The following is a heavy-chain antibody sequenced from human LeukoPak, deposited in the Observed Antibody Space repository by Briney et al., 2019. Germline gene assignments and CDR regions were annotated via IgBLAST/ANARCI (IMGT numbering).Heavy chain of an antibody. D-gene: IGHD5-12*01. CDR3: ARQIVATIKVFDY. J-gene: IGHJ4*02. Sequence: GGPLKISCKGPGYSFTSYWIGWVRQMPGKGLEWMGIIYPGDSNTRYSPSFQGQVTISADKSISTAYLQWSSLKASDTAMYYCARQIVATIKVFDYWGQGTLVTVSS. CDR2: IYPGDSNT. V-gene: IGHV5-51*01. CDR1: GYSFTSYW.